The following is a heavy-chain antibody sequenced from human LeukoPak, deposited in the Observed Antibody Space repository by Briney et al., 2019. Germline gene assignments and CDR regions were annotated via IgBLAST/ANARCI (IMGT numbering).Heavy chain of an antibody. Sequence: ASVKVSCKASGDTFSSYYMHWVRQAPGQGLEWMAIINPSGGSTSYAQKFQGRVTMTRDTSTSTVYMELSSLRSEDTAVYYCARGPRPSYDSSGYYYYPGDYWGQGTLVTVSS. J-gene: IGHJ4*02. D-gene: IGHD3-22*01. CDR3: ARGPRPSYDSSGYYYYPGDY. CDR2: INPSGGST. V-gene: IGHV1-46*01. CDR1: GDTFSSYY.